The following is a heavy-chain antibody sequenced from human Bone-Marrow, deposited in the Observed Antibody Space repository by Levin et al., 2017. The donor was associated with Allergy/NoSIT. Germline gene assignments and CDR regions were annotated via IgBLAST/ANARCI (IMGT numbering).Heavy chain of an antibody. J-gene: IGHJ5*02. Sequence: ASETLSLTCAVSGGSFSDFYWSWIRQPPGKGLEWIGEINHSGSTNYNPSLKSRVTISVDTSKNQFSLNLNSVTAADTAVYYCARRVIVVPGMLTRGDWFDPWGQGTLVTVSS. CDR1: GGSFSDFY. CDR2: INHSGST. V-gene: IGHV4-34*01. D-gene: IGHD3-10*01. CDR3: ARRVIVVPGMLTRGDWFDP.